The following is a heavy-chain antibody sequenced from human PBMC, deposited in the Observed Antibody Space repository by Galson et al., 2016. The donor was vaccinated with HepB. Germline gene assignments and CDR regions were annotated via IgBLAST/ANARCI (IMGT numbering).Heavy chain of an antibody. Sequence: SLRLSCAASEFTFSSYAMHWVRQAPGKGLEWVALVSSDGSYKYYADSVRGRFTPSRDNSKDTLYLQMNSLRPDDTAVYYCAKGVDSSGWYHFDYWGQGTLVTASS. D-gene: IGHD6-19*01. CDR1: EFTFSSYA. CDR2: VSSDGSYK. V-gene: IGHV3-30*18. J-gene: IGHJ4*02. CDR3: AKGVDSSGWYHFDY.